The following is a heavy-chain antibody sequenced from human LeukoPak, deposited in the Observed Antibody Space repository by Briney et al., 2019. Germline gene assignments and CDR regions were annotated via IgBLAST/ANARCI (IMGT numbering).Heavy chain of an antibody. D-gene: IGHD2-21*02. CDR1: GFLFSTYA. CDR3: AKDRIAYCGGDCQTFWY. J-gene: IGHJ4*02. CDR2: IGDTGSAT. V-gene: IGHV3-23*01. Sequence: GGSLRLSCEASGFLFSTYAMSWVRLAPGKGLEWVSGIGDTGSATYYVDSVKGRFTISRDNSKNTLYLQMNSLRAEDTAVYYCAKDRIAYCGGDCQTFWYWGQGTLVTVSS.